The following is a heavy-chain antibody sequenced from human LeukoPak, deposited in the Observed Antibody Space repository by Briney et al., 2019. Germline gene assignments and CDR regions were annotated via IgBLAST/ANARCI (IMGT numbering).Heavy chain of an antibody. CDR3: AKLGSTSCHAGAPACPFDY. V-gene: IGHV3-23*01. CDR2: ISGGGST. CDR1: GFTFSSYA. Sequence: GGSLRLSCAASGFTFSSYAMSWVRQAPGKGLEWVSAISGGGSTYYADSVKGRFTISRDNSKNTLYLQMNSLRAEDTAVYYCAKLGSTSCHAGAPACPFDYWGQGTLVTVSS. D-gene: IGHD2-2*01. J-gene: IGHJ4*02.